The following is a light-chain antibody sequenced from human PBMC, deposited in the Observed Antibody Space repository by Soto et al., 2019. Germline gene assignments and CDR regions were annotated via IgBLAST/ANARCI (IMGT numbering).Light chain of an antibody. CDR2: DAS. Sequence: EIVLPQSPATLSLSPGERATLSCRASQSVRRYLAWYQQKPGKAPRLLIYDASNSAPGIPARFSGSGSGTDFTLTISSLEPEDFAVYYCQQRSDWRSTFGGGTKLQIK. CDR1: QSVRRY. V-gene: IGKV3-11*01. J-gene: IGKJ4*01. CDR3: QQRSDWRST.